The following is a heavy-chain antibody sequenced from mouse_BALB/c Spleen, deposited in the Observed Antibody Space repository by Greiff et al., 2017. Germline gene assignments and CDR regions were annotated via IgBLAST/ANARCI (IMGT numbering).Heavy chain of an antibody. CDR3: ARDIGGNYLDY. CDR1: GFPFTDYY. Sequence: EVQVVESGGGLVQPGGSLRLSCATSGFPFTDYYMSWVRQPPGKALEWLGFIRNKANGYTTEYSASVKGRFTISRDNSQSILYLQMNTLRAEDSATYDCARDIGGNYLDYWGQGTTLTVSS. CDR2: IRNKANGYTT. D-gene: IGHD1-1*02. J-gene: IGHJ2*01. V-gene: IGHV7-3*02.